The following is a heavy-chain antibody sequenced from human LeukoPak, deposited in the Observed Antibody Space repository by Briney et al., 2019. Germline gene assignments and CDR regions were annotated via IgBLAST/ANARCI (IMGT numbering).Heavy chain of an antibody. J-gene: IGHJ4*02. D-gene: IGHD3-16*02. CDR1: GFTFSSYA. CDR2: ISYDGSNK. Sequence: GGSLRLSCAASGFTFSSYAMHWVRQAPGKGLEWVAVISYDGSNKYYADSVKGRFTISRDNSKNTLYLQMNSLRAEDTAVYYCARDLGSFRSLNQFDYWGQGTLVTVSS. V-gene: IGHV3-30*01. CDR3: ARDLGSFRSLNQFDY.